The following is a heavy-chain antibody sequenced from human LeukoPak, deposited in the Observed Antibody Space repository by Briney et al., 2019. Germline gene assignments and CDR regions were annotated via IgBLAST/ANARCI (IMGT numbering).Heavy chain of an antibody. CDR3: ARSAMVRGVIVY. D-gene: IGHD3-10*01. Sequence: SETLSLTCAVYGGSFSGYYWSWLRQPPGKGLEWIGEINHSVSTNYNPSLKSRVTISVDTSKNQFSLKLSSVTAADTAVYYCARSAMVRGVIVYWGQGTLVTVSS. V-gene: IGHV4-34*01. J-gene: IGHJ4*02. CDR2: INHSVST. CDR1: GGSFSGYY.